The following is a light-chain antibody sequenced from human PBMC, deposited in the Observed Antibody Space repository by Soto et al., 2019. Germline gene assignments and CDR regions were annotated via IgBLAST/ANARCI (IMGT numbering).Light chain of an antibody. V-gene: IGKV3-15*01. CDR1: QSVSSN. Sequence: EIVMTQSPATLSVSPGERATLSCRASQSVSSNLAWYQQKPGQPPRLLIYGASTRATGIPARFSGSGSGKEFTLTISSLLSEDFAVYYCQQYNKWPPLTFGGGTKVDIK. CDR3: QQYNKWPPLT. J-gene: IGKJ4*01. CDR2: GAS.